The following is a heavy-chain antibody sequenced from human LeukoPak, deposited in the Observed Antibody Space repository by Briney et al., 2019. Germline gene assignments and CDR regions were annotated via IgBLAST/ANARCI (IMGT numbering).Heavy chain of an antibody. CDR3: AKDMTSGYSSSVKDY. Sequence: PGRSLRLSCAASGFTFDDYALHWVRQAPGKGLEWVSGISWNSGSIGYADSVKGRFTISRDNAKNSLYLQMNSLRAEDTALYYCAKDMTSGYSSSVKDYWGQGTLVTVSS. D-gene: IGHD6-6*01. J-gene: IGHJ4*02. CDR2: ISWNSGSI. V-gene: IGHV3-9*01. CDR1: GFTFDDYA.